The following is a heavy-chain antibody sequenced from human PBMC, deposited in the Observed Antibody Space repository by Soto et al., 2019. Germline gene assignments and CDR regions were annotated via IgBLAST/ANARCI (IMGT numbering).Heavy chain of an antibody. CDR1: GSTFNTDA. V-gene: IGHV1-69*13. J-gene: IGHJ6*02. CDR3: ARVVGASTPHYFYGMDV. Sequence: SVKVSCKASGSTFNTDAIGWVRQAPGQGLEWMGALIPIFGAPTYAQRFQGRLTITADESTRKAYMDLSSLGSEDTAVYYCARVVGASTPHYFYGMDVWGQGTMVTVSS. D-gene: IGHD1-26*01. CDR2: LIPIFGAP.